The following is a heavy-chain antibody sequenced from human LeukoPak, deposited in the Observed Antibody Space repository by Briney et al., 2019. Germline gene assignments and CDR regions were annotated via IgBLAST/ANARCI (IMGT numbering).Heavy chain of an antibody. J-gene: IGHJ4*02. CDR1: GYTFTGYY. CDR3: TRDAPYDSSGLLDY. Sequence: ASVKVSCKASGYTFTGYYMHWVRQATGQGLEWMGWINPSSGGTNYAQKFQGRVTMTRDTAITTAYMDLSRLRSDDTAVYYCTRDAPYDSSGLLDYWGQGTLVTVSS. CDR2: INPSSGGT. V-gene: IGHV1-2*02. D-gene: IGHD3-22*01.